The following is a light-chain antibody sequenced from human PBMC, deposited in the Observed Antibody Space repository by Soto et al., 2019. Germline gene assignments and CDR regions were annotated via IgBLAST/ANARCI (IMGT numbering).Light chain of an antibody. CDR1: NIRDKS. Sequence: SYELTQPPSVSVAPGQTATITCGGNNIRDKSVHWYQQRPGQAPVLVVYDDGDRPSGIPERFAGSNSGNTATLTISRVEAGDEADYYCQVWESSSGHYVFGSGTKVTVL. CDR2: DDG. J-gene: IGLJ1*01. V-gene: IGLV3-21*02. CDR3: QVWESSSGHYV.